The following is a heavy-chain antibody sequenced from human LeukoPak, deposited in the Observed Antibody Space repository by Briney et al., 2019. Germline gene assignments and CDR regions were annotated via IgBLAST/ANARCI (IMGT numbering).Heavy chain of an antibody. J-gene: IGHJ4*02. CDR2: ITGSSAST. CDR3: AKLDYYDTH. D-gene: IGHD3-22*01. CDR1: GFTFSSYA. Sequence: GGSLRLSCAASGFTFSSYAMSWVRQAPGKGLEWVSSITGSSASTYYADSVKGRFTISRDNSKNTLYLQTTSRRAEDTAVYFCAKLDYYDTHWGQGTLVTVSS. V-gene: IGHV3-23*01.